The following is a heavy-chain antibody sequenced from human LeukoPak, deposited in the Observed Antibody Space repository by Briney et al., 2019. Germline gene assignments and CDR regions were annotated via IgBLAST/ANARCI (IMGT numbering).Heavy chain of an antibody. D-gene: IGHD3-10*01. V-gene: IGHV3-7*01. CDR3: VRDAGKGDI. J-gene: IGHJ3*02. CDR1: GFSFSSYW. Sequence: PGGSLRLSCAASGFSFSSYWMSWVRQAPGKGLEWVANIKYDGSEKYYVDSVKGRLTISRDNARNSLYLQMNSLIIEDTAVYYCVRDAGKGDICGQRTMFTVSS. CDR2: IKYDGSEK.